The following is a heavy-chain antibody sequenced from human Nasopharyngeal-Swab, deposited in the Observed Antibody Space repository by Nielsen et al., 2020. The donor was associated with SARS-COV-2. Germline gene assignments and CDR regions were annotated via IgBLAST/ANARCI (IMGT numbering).Heavy chain of an antibody. J-gene: IGHJ4*02. CDR2: THHSGTT. Sequence: SETLSLTCDVSGSSISRGYYWGCIRQPPQKGLDWIGTTHHSGTTTYNSSLKNRVTISLDMSKNQFSLKLTSVTAADTAVYYCARHGEGVFDYWGRGTLVTVSP. V-gene: IGHV4-38-2*01. CDR1: GSSISRGYY. CDR3: ARHGEGVFDY. D-gene: IGHD3-10*01.